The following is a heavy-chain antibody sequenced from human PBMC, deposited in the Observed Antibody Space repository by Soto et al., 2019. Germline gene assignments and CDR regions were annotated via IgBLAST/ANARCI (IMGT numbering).Heavy chain of an antibody. CDR1: GFAFSTCG. J-gene: IGHJ6*01. CDR3: AKGLVAGATIGGS. D-gene: IGHD6-19*01. CDR2: ISSDGKNK. Sequence: GGSLRLSCVASGFAFSTCGMHWVRQAPGKGLQWLPLISSDGKNKFYADSVKGRFFLSRDNTKDTMFLQMNSLRPEDTAVYWCAKGLVAGATIGGSWGQGTTV. V-gene: IGHV3-30*18.